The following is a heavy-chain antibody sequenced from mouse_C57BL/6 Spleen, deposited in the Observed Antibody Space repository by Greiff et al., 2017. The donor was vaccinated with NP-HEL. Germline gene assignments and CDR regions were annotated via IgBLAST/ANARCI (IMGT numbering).Heavy chain of an antibody. V-gene: IGHV1-81*01. J-gene: IGHJ2*01. Sequence: VMLVESGAELARPGASVKLSCKASGYTFTSYGISWVKQRTGQGLEWIGEIYPRSGNTYYNEKFKGKATLTADKSSSTAYMELRSLTSEDSAVYFCAGRYYGSGDYWGQGTTLTVSS. CDR3: AGRYYGSGDY. CDR1: GYTFTSYG. CDR2: IYPRSGNT. D-gene: IGHD1-1*01.